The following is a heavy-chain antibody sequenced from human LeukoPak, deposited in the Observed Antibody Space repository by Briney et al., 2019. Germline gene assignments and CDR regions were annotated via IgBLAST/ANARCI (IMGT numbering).Heavy chain of an antibody. Sequence: GGSLRLSCAASGFTFSSYGMHWVRQAPGKGLEWVAVISYDGSNKYYADSVKGRFTISRDNSKNTLYLQMNSLRAEDTAVYYCARGRTDIAAAGSIRNNWFDPWGQGTLVTVSS. V-gene: IGHV3-30*03. CDR1: GFTFSSYG. D-gene: IGHD6-13*01. CDR3: ARGRTDIAAAGSIRNNWFDP. CDR2: ISYDGSNK. J-gene: IGHJ5*02.